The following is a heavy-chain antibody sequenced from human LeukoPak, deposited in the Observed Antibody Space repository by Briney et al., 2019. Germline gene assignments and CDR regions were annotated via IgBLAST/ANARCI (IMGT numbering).Heavy chain of an antibody. CDR1: GFTFSNDD. V-gene: IGHV3-23*01. CDR3: ARAGSGYDSTSHYYYYMDV. J-gene: IGHJ6*03. CDR2: ISGNDGRT. D-gene: IGHD5-12*01. Sequence: GGSLRLSCAASGFTFSNDDMNWVRQAPGKGLEWVSGISGNDGRTYYAGSVKGRFTISRDNSKNTLSLQMNSLRAEDTAVYYCARAGSGYDSTSHYYYYMDVWGKGTTVTVSS.